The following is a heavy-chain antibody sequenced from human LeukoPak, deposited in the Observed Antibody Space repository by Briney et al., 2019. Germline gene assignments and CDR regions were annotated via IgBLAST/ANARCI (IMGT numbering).Heavy chain of an antibody. Sequence: PGGSLRLSCEGSGFTFSGYYMSWVRQAPGKGLEWVSLISGSADGTHYRDSVKGRFTISRDNSKNTLYLQMNSLRAEDTAVYYCAKGIGGTLFDSWGQGTLVTVSS. V-gene: IGHV3-23*01. CDR1: GFTFSGYY. J-gene: IGHJ4*02. CDR3: AKGIGGTLFDS. CDR2: ISGSADGT. D-gene: IGHD4-23*01.